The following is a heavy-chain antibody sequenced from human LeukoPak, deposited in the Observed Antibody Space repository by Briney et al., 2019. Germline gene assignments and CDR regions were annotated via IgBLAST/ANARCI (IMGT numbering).Heavy chain of an antibody. Sequence: PGGSLRLSCAASGFTFSSSGMHWVRQAPGKGLEWVAVISYDGSHKYYADSVKGRFTISRDNSENSLYLQMNSLRAEDTAVYYCTKDTNYDFWSGFSSYMDAWGQGPTVTVSS. CDR1: GFTFSSSG. CDR3: TKDTNYDFWSGFSSYMDA. V-gene: IGHV3-30*18. J-gene: IGHJ6*03. D-gene: IGHD3-3*01. CDR2: ISYDGSHK.